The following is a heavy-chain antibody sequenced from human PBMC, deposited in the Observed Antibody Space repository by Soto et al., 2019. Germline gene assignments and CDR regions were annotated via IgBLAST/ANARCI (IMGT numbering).Heavy chain of an antibody. J-gene: IGHJ4*02. CDR3: ATDSRDFWSGYWGPAY. D-gene: IGHD3-3*01. CDR1: GYTLTELS. Sequence: ASVKVSCKVSGYTLTELSMHLVRQAPGKGLEWMGGFDPEDGETIYAQKFQGRVTMTEDTSTDTAYMELSSLRSEDTAVYYCATDSRDFWSGYWGPAYWGQETLVTVSS. CDR2: FDPEDGET. V-gene: IGHV1-24*01.